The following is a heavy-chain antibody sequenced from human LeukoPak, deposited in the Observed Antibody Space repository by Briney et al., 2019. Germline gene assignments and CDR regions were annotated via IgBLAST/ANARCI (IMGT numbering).Heavy chain of an antibody. D-gene: IGHD3-3*01. CDR1: GGSISSSSYY. Sequence: SETLSLTCTVSGGSISSSSYYWGWIRQPPGKGLEWIGSIYYSGSTYHNPSLKSRVTISVDTSKNQFSLKLSSVTAADTAVYYCARVLILEWLITDYWGQGTLVTVSS. V-gene: IGHV4-39*07. CDR2: IYYSGST. J-gene: IGHJ4*02. CDR3: ARVLILEWLITDY.